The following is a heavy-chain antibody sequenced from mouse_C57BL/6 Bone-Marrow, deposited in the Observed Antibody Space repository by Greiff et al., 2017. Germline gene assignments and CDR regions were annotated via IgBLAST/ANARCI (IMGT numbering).Heavy chain of an antibody. D-gene: IGHD2-3*01. CDR1: GYTFTGYW. J-gene: IGHJ3*01. V-gene: IGHV1-9*01. Sequence: VQLQQSGAELMKPGASVKLSCKATGYTFTGYWIEWVKQRPGHGLEWIGEILPGSGSTNYTEKFKGKATFTADTSSNTAYMQLSSLTTEDSAIYDGAGDGYYLFAYWGQGTLVTVSA. CDR3: AGDGYYLFAY. CDR2: ILPGSGST.